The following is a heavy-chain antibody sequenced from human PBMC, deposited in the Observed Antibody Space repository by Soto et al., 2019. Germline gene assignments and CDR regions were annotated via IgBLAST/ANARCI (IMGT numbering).Heavy chain of an antibody. Sequence: QVQLEQSGPEVKRPGTSVKVSCKASGGAFGRYSVSWVRQAPGQGLEWIGGVIPVFNTSTYSLKFQGRVAIFADLSTNTVFMELRSLRSEDTALYYCARGDEMTAVTIFEYWGQGTLVTVSS. CDR2: VIPVFNTS. CDR1: GGAFGRYS. D-gene: IGHD4-17*01. CDR3: ARGDEMTAVTIFEY. V-gene: IGHV1-69*01. J-gene: IGHJ4*02.